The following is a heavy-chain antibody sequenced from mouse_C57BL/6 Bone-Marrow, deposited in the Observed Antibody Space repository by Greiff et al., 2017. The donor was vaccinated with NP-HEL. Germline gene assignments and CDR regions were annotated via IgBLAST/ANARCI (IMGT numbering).Heavy chain of an antibody. CDR3: ARDYYGSGYFDY. D-gene: IGHD1-1*01. CDR1: GFTFSDYG. J-gene: IGHJ2*01. CDR2: ISSGSSTI. V-gene: IGHV5-17*01. Sequence: EVKLVESGGGLVKPGGSLKLSCAASGFTFSDYGMHWVRQAPEKGLEWVAYISSGSSTIYYADTVKGRFTISRDNAKNTLFLHMTSLRSEDTAMYYCARDYYGSGYFDYWGQGTTLTVSS.